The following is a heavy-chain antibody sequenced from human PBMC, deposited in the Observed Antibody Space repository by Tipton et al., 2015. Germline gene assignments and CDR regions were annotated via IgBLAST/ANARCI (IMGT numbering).Heavy chain of an antibody. V-gene: IGHV4-30-2*01. CDR3: ARSGYTYGMDV. J-gene: IGHJ6*02. CDR2: IYQGGST. CDR1: GGSLSSGGFS. Sequence: TLSLTCSVSGGSLSSGGFSWSWIRQPPGKGLEWIGYIYQGGSTYYNPSLKSRVTMSVDRPKNLFSLKLTSVTAADTAVYYCARSGYTYGMDVWGQGTTVTVSS. D-gene: IGHD5-12*01.